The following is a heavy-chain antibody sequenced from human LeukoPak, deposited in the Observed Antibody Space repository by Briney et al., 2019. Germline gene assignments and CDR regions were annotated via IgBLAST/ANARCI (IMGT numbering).Heavy chain of an antibody. D-gene: IGHD6-6*01. CDR2: ISSSSSYI. CDR1: GFTFSDYY. V-gene: IGHV3-11*06. CDR3: ARDRGSSFPNWFDP. Sequence: GGSLRLSCAASGFTFSDYYMSWIRQAPGKGLEWVSYISSSSSYIYYADSVKGRFTISRDNAKNSLYLQMNSLRAEDTAVYYCARDRGSSFPNWFDPWGQGTLVTVSS. J-gene: IGHJ5*02.